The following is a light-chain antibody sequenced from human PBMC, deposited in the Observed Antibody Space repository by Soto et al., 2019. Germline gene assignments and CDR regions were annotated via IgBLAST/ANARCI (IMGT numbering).Light chain of an antibody. CDR2: AAS. Sequence: DIQMTQSPSSLSASVGDRVTITCRASQSISSYLNWYQQKPGKAPKLLIYAASSLQSGVPSRFSGSGSGTDFTLTISSLQPEDCATYYCQQSYRTPFTCGPGTKVDIK. J-gene: IGKJ3*01. V-gene: IGKV1-39*01. CDR1: QSISSY. CDR3: QQSYRTPFT.